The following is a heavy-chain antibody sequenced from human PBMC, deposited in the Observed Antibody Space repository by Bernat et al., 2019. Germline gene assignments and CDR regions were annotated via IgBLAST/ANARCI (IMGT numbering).Heavy chain of an antibody. CDR2: IDTAGDT. CDR1: GFTFSSYD. CDR3: ARAGTAVTGNAFDI. V-gene: IGHV3-13*01. Sequence: EVQLVESGGDLVQPGGSLRLSCVASGFTFSSYDMHWVRQATGKGLEWVSAIDTAGDTYYPGSVKGRFTISRENAKNSLFLQMNSLRAGDTAVYFCARAGTAVTGNAFDIWGQGALVTVSS. J-gene: IGHJ3*02. D-gene: IGHD6-19*01.